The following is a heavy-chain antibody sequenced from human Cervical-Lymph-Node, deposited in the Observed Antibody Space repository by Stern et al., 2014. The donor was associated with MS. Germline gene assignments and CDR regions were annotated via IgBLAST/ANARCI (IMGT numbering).Heavy chain of an antibody. V-gene: IGHV4-31*03. CDR3: ARDQFTTSLDV. CDR1: GGSVSSDNYY. D-gene: IGHD2-2*01. Sequence: QLVESGPGLLKPSQTLSLTCTVSGGSVSSDNYYRTWIRQHPGKDLERIGHIYYRGTTHYNPSLKGRVIISIAHPMQQSLLNLNSVAAADTAMYYCARDQFTTSLDVWGQGTTVTVSS. J-gene: IGHJ6*02. CDR2: IYYRGTT.